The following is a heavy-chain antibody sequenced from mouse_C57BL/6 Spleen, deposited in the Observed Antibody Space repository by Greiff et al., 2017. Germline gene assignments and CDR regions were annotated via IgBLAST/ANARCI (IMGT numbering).Heavy chain of an antibody. V-gene: IGHV1-69*01. CDR3: ARSGYYGSSRYAMDY. D-gene: IGHD1-1*01. J-gene: IGHJ4*01. CDR1: GYTFTSYW. Sequence: VQLQQPGAELVMPGASVKLSCKASGYTFTSYWMHWVKQRPGQGLEWIGEIDPSDSYTNYNQKFKGKSTLTVDKSSSTAYMQLSSLTSEDSAVYYCARSGYYGSSRYAMDYWGQGTSVTVSS. CDR2: IDPSDSYT.